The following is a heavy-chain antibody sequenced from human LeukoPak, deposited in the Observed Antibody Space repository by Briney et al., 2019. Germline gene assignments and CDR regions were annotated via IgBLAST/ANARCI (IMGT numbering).Heavy chain of an antibody. CDR2: IYYSGAT. CDR3: AKFGSSEHSGFDC. D-gene: IGHD2-2*01. Sequence: PSQTLSLTCTVSGGSIINAGYYWSWIRQHPGKGLEWIGYIYYSGATYYNPSLKSRVIISVDTSKNQFSLKLRSVTAADTAVYYCAKFGSSEHSGFDCWGKGTLVTASS. V-gene: IGHV4-31*03. J-gene: IGHJ4*02. CDR1: GGSIINAGYY.